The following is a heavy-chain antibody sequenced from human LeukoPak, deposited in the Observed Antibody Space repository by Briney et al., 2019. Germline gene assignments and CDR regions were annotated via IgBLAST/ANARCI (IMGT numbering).Heavy chain of an antibody. Sequence: GSLRLSCAASGFTFSSYAMHWVRQAPGKGLEWVAVISYEGSTKYYADSVKGRFTISRDNSKNTLYLQMNSLRAEDTAVYYCARDPNSGFFAYWGKGTRVSVSS. CDR1: GFTFSSYA. V-gene: IGHV3-30-3*01. CDR2: ISYEGSTK. CDR3: ARDPNSGFFAY. D-gene: IGHD4-23*01. J-gene: IGHJ4*02.